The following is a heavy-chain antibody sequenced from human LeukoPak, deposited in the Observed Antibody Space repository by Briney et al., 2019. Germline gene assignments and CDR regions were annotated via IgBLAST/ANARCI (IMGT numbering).Heavy chain of an antibody. Sequence: TSETLSLTCTVSGGSISNYYWSWLRQPAGKGLEWIGEINHSGSTNYNPSLKSRVTISVDTSKNQFSLKLSSVTAADTAVYYCARGRWLQFARYYFDYWGQGTLVTVSS. D-gene: IGHD5-24*01. CDR2: INHSGST. J-gene: IGHJ4*02. CDR1: GGSISNYY. CDR3: ARGRWLQFARYYFDY. V-gene: IGHV4-34*01.